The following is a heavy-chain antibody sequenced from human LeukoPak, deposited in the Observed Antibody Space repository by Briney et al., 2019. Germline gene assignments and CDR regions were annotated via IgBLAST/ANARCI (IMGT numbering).Heavy chain of an antibody. D-gene: IGHD3-22*01. J-gene: IGHJ4*02. CDR2: IYYSGST. CDR3: ARLWGDYYDSSGYSPDY. CDR1: GGSISSGDYY. V-gene: IGHV4-30-4*08. Sequence: PSETLSLTCTVSGGSISSGDYYWSWIRQPPGKGLKWIGYIYYSGSTYYNPSLKSRVTISVDTSKNQFSLKLSSVTAADTAVYYCARLWGDYYDSSGYSPDYWGQGTLVTVSS.